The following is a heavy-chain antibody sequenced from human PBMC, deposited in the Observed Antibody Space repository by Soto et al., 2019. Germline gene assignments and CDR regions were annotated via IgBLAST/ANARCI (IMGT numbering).Heavy chain of an antibody. D-gene: IGHD3-3*01. CDR1: GFSLTTSGVG. Sequence: QITLNESGPTVVRPTETLTLTCRFSGFSLTTSGVGVGWIRQSPGKAPEWLALIYWDDDKRYSASLKSRLTITQDTSKKQVVLTVSDLDPTDTATYYCAHRVLRTVFGLVTTTAIYFDFWGQGTPVAVSS. CDR2: IYWDDDK. CDR3: AHRVLRTVFGLVTTTAIYFDF. V-gene: IGHV2-5*02. J-gene: IGHJ4*02.